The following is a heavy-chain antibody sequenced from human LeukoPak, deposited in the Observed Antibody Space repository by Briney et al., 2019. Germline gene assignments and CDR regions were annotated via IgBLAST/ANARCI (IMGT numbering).Heavy chain of an antibody. V-gene: IGHV1-3*01. CDR2: INAGNGNT. J-gene: IGHJ3*02. Sequence: ASVKVSCKASGYTFTSYAMHWVRQAPGQRLEWMGWINAGNGNTKYSQKFQGRVTITRDTSASTAYMELSSLRSEDTAVYYCARGPKYCSGGSCYHDAFDIWGQGTMVTVSS. D-gene: IGHD2-15*01. CDR3: ARGPKYCSGGSCYHDAFDI. CDR1: GYTFTSYA.